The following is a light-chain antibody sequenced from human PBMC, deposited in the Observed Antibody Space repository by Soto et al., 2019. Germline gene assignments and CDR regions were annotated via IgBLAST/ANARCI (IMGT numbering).Light chain of an antibody. CDR3: QQYNSYSGT. Sequence: DIQMTQSPSTLSASVGDRVTITCRASQSISSWLAWYQQKPGQAPKLLIYDASSLESGVPSRFSGSGSRTEIPLTISSLQPDDFATYYCQQYNSYSGTFGQGTKVEIK. J-gene: IGKJ1*01. V-gene: IGKV1-5*01. CDR1: QSISSW. CDR2: DAS.